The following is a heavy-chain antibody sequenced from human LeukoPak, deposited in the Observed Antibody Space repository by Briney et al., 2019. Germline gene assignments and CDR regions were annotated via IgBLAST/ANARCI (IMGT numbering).Heavy chain of an antibody. CDR2: IYYSGST. V-gene: IGHV4-38-2*02. D-gene: IGHD3-16*01. J-gene: IGHJ4*02. CDR1: GYSISSGYY. Sequence: PSETLSLTCTVSGYSISSGYYWSWIRQSPGKGLEWIGYIYYSGSTNYNPSLKSRVTISEDTSKDQFSLKLSSVTAADTAVYYCAIGEWGRWTSLDYWGQGTLVTVSS. CDR3: AIGEWGRWTSLDY.